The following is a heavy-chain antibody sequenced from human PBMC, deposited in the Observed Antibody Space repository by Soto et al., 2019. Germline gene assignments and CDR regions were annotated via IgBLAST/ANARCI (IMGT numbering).Heavy chain of an antibody. Sequence: QVQLVQSGGEVKKPGASVKVSCKASGYTFSNYSVTWVRQAPGQGLEWMGWITAYKGNTNHAQKIQGRVTMTTDPSTSTVYVELRSLTSDDTAGYYCAGQRGELTGEGYYYCYIDVWGKGTTVTVSS. CDR3: AGQRGELTGEGYYYCYIDV. CDR2: ITAYKGNT. D-gene: IGHD7-27*01. CDR1: GYTFSNYS. J-gene: IGHJ6*03. V-gene: IGHV1-18*01.